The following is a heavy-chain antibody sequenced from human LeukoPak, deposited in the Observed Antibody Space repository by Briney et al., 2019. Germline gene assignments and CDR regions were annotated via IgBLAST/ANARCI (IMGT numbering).Heavy chain of an antibody. CDR1: GGSFSGYY. CDR2: INHSGST. D-gene: IGHD2/OR15-2a*01. Sequence: SETLSLTCAVYGGSFSGYYWSWIRQPPGKGLEWIGEINHSGSTYYNPSLKSRVTISVDTSKNQFSLKLSSMTAADTAVYYCARGIAPIDSRGYWGQGTLVTVSS. CDR3: ARGIAPIDSRGY. V-gene: IGHV4-34*01. J-gene: IGHJ4*02.